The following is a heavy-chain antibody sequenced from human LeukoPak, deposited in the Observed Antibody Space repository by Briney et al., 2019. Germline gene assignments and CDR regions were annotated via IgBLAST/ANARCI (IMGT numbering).Heavy chain of an antibody. CDR2: IYSGGST. Sequence: GGSLRLSCAASGFTVSSNYMSWVRQAPGKGLEWVSVIYSGGSTYYADSVKGRFTISRDNSKNTLYLQMNSLRAEDTAVYYCARGRVYYYMDVWGKGTTVTVSS. CDR1: GFTVSSNY. J-gene: IGHJ6*03. CDR3: ARGRVYYYMDV. V-gene: IGHV3-53*01.